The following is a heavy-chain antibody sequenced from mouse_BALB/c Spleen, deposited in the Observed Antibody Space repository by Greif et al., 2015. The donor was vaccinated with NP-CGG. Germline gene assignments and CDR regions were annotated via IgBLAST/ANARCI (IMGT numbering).Heavy chain of an antibody. CDR2: IRNKANGYTT. CDR3: ARAPGSSYSYYFDY. J-gene: IGHJ2*01. V-gene: IGHV7-3*02. D-gene: IGHD1-1*01. Sequence: EVKLVDSGGGLVQPGGSLRLSCATSGFTFTDYYMSWVRQPPGKALEWLGFIRNKANGYTTEYSASVKGRFTISRDNSQSILYLQMNTLRAEDSTTYYCARAPGSSYSYYFDYRGQGTTLTVSS. CDR1: GFTFTDYY.